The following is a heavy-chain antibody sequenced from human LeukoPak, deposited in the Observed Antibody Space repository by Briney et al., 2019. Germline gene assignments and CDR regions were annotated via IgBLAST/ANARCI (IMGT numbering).Heavy chain of an antibody. CDR2: ISSSGSTI. J-gene: IGHJ6*03. CDR3: ARVPVPAVHYYYYYYMDV. CDR1: GFTFSDYY. D-gene: IGHD2-2*01. Sequence: GGSLRLSCAASGFTFSDYYMSWIRQAPGKGLEWVSYISSSGSTIYYADSVKGRFTISRDNAKNSLYLQMNSLRAEDTAVYYCARVPVPAVHYYYYYYMDVWGKGTTVTVSS. V-gene: IGHV3-11*01.